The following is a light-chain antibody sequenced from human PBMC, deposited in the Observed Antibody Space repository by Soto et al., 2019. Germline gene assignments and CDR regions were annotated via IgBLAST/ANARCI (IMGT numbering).Light chain of an antibody. J-gene: IGLJ1*01. CDR1: SSDVGGYNY. CDR2: DVS. CDR3: SSYTSSRTLLYV. V-gene: IGLV2-14*01. Sequence: LTQPASGSGSPGQSMTISCTGNSSDVGGYNYVSWYQQHPGKAPKLMIYDVSNRPSVVSNRFSGSKSGNTASLTISGLQAEVDADYYSSSYTSSRTLLYVFGTGTKV.